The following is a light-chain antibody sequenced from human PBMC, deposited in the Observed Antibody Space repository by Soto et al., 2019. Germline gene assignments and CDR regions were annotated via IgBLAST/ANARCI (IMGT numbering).Light chain of an antibody. V-gene: IGLV2-14*01. Sequence: QAVVTQPASVSGSPGQSIAISCTGTSSDVGGYNYVSWYQQHPGRAPKLMIYDVSARPSGVSTRFSGSKSGNTASLTISGLQAEDEADYHCTSYTSISTLVVFGGGTKLTVL. CDR2: DVS. CDR1: SSDVGGYNY. CDR3: TSYTSISTLVV. J-gene: IGLJ2*01.